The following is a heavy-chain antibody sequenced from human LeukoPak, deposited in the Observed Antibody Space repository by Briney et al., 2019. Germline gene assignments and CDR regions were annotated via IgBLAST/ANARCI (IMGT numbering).Heavy chain of an antibody. CDR2: IYSGSTT. D-gene: IGHD2-2*01. CDR1: GFTVSNNY. Sequence: GGSLRLSCAASGFTVSNNYMSWVRQAPGKGLEWVSVIYSGSTTYYADSVKGRFTISRDNSKNTLYLQMNNLRAEDTAVYYCARGPRYCSSTSCYDYWGQGTLITVSS. V-gene: IGHV3-66*01. CDR3: ARGPRYCSSTSCYDY. J-gene: IGHJ4*02.